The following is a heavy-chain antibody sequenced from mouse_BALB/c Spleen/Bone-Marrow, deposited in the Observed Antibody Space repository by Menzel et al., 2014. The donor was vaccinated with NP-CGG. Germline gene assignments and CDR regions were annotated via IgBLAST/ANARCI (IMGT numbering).Heavy chain of an antibody. CDR1: GYTFTNYW. Sequence: QVELQQSGAEVVKPGASVKVSCKASGYTFTNYWMQWVKQRPGQGLEWIGEIEPSDSYTNYNQDFKGKATLTVDKSSSTDYTRLTGLTPEDSAVYCCVIGGTTVESDYWGAGAPLT. CDR3: VIGGTTVESDY. J-gene: IGHJ2*01. V-gene: IGHV1-69*02. D-gene: IGHD1-3*01. CDR2: IEPSDSYT.